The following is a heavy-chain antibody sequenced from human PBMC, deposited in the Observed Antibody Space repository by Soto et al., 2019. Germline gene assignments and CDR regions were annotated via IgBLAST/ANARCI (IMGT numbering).Heavy chain of an antibody. D-gene: IGHD1-1*01. CDR3: ARDDAFGNENGFDI. CDR2: IVSDGSAK. Sequence: HPXVSLRLSCAVSGFPFSTYGFHWVRQPPGKGLEWVAVIVSDGSAKYHADSVEGRFTISRDNSKDTLYLQMNSLRAEDTAVYYCARDDAFGNENGFDIWGQGTMVTVSS. CDR1: GFPFSTYG. J-gene: IGHJ3*02. V-gene: IGHV3-33*01.